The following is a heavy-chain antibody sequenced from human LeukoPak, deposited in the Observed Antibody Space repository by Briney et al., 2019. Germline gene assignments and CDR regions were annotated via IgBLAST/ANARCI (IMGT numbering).Heavy chain of an antibody. CDR3: TREWRGIASHYHGMDV. D-gene: IGHD6-6*01. V-gene: IGHV3-13*01. CDR1: GFSVTSFD. CDR2: IGTNDDT. J-gene: IGHJ6*02. Sequence: PGESLRLSCFASGFSVTSFDMYWVRQAAGRGLEWVSAIGTNDDTYYLDSVKGRFIISRENAKNSFSLQMNNLRVEDTAVYYCTREWRGIASHYHGMDVWGQGTTVTVSS.